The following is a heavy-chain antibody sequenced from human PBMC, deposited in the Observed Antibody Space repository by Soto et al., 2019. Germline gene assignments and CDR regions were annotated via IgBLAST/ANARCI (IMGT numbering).Heavy chain of an antibody. Sequence: GALRLSGAASGVTFSSYAMSWVRQAPGKGLEWVSAISGSGGSTYYADSVKGRFTISRDNSKNTLYLQMNSLRAEDTAVYYCELLGGYDFDYWGQGSLVTVSS. V-gene: IGHV3-23*01. CDR3: ELLGGYDFDY. J-gene: IGHJ4*02. CDR1: GVTFSSYA. D-gene: IGHD5-12*01. CDR2: ISGSGGST.